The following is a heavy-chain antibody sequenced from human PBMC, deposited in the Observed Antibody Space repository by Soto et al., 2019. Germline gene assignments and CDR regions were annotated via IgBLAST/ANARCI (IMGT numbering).Heavy chain of an antibody. J-gene: IGHJ4*02. CDR3: ARGRLGYNEFDY. Sequence: PSETLSLTCAVYGGSFSGYYGSWIRQPPGKGLEWIGEINHSGSTNYNPSLKSRVTISVDTSKNQFSLKLSSVTAADTAVYYCARGRLGYNEFDYWGQGTLVTVSS. CDR2: INHSGST. CDR1: GGSFSGYY. V-gene: IGHV4-34*01. D-gene: IGHD5-12*01.